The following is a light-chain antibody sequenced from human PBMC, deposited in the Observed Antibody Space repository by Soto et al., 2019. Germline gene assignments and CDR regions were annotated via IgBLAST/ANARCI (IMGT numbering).Light chain of an antibody. CDR3: QQYVGSLT. J-gene: IGKJ4*01. V-gene: IGKV3-20*01. Sequence: EIVLTQSPGTLSLSPGDRATLSCRASQSVSSSFLAWYQQKPGQSPRLLIYGASIRATGIADRFSGSGSGTDFTLTISRLEPEDFAVYYCQQYVGSLTFGGGTKVDIK. CDR1: QSVSSSF. CDR2: GAS.